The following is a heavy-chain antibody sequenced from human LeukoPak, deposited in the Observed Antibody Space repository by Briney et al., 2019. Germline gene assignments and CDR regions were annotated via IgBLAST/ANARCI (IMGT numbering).Heavy chain of an antibody. J-gene: IGHJ4*02. Sequence: GGSLRLPCAASGFTFGSYAMYWVRQAPGKGLEWVSGISGSGVSTFYADSVKGRFTISRDNAKNSLYLQMNSLRAEDTAVYYCAREIVATMGDWGQGTLVTVSS. V-gene: IGHV3-23*01. CDR2: ISGSGVST. CDR1: GFTFGSYA. D-gene: IGHD5-12*01. CDR3: AREIVATMGD.